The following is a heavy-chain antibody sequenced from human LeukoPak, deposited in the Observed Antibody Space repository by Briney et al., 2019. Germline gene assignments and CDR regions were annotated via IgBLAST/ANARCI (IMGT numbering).Heavy chain of an antibody. Sequence: GESLKISCKASGYSFTNYWISWVRQMPGKGLEWMGRIDPSDSYTNYSPSFQGHVTISADKSVNTAYLQWSSLRASDTAMYYCARLPMTLNYFDYCGQGTLVTVSS. CDR3: ARLPMTLNYFDY. V-gene: IGHV5-10-1*01. CDR2: IDPSDSYT. CDR1: GYSFTNYW. D-gene: IGHD3-22*01. J-gene: IGHJ4*02.